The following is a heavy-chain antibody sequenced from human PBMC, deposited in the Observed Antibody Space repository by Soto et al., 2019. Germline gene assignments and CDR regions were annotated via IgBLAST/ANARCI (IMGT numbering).Heavy chain of an antibody. CDR1: GYSFTSHY. CDR2: IYPGGVNI. D-gene: IGHD1-26*01. CDR3: VRDDVGLGMDY. Sequence: ASMKVSCKAIGYSFTSHYIHWVRQAPGQGLEWMGTIYPGGVNIAYAQKFKGRFTISRDNAKNMLYLQMNILRAEDTAVYFCVRDDVGLGMDYWGLGTLVTVSS. J-gene: IGHJ4*02. V-gene: IGHV1-46*01.